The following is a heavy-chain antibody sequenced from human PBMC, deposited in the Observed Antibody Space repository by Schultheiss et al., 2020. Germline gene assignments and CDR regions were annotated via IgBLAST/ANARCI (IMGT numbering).Heavy chain of an antibody. J-gene: IGHJ6*02. V-gene: IGHV3-7*01. D-gene: IGHD3-10*01. CDR3: AKGRGVSYYGSGSYGHYYYYGMDV. CDR1: GFTFSSYE. Sequence: GGSLRLSCAASGFTFSSYEMNWVRQAPGRGLEWVANIKQDGSEKYYVDSVKGRFTISRDNSKNTLYLQMNSLRAEDTAVYYCAKGRGVSYYGSGSYGHYYYYGMDVWGQGTTVTVSS. CDR2: IKQDGSEK.